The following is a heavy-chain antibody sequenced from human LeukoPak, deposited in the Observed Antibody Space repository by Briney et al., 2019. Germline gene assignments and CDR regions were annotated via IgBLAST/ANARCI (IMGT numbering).Heavy chain of an antibody. CDR2: INPNSGGT. Sequence: ASVKVSCKASGYTFTGYYMHWVRQAPGQGLEWMGWINPNSGGTNYAQKFRGRVTMTRDTSISTAYMELSRLRSDDTAVYYCARGGSGSYYYYYMDVWGKGTTVTVSS. J-gene: IGHJ6*03. CDR3: ARGGSGSYYYYYMDV. CDR1: GYTFTGYY. D-gene: IGHD1-26*01. V-gene: IGHV1-2*02.